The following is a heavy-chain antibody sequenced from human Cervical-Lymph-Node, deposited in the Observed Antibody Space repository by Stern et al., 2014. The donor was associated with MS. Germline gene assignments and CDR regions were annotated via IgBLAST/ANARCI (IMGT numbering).Heavy chain of an antibody. CDR1: GFNFNKYG. D-gene: IGHD3-10*01. CDR3: TRGDVQKYGDY. CDR2: IRYDGSNE. J-gene: IGHJ4*02. Sequence: DQLVESGGAVVPPGTSLRLSCAASGFNFNKYGMHWVRQAPGKGLEWVAVIRYDGSNEDYADSVKGRFTITRDTSKNTLYLHMNSLRAEDAAVYYCTRGDVQKYGDYWGQGTLVTVSS. V-gene: IGHV3-33*01.